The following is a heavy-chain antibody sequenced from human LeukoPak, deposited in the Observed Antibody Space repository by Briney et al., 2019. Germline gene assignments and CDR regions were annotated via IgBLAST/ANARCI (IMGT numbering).Heavy chain of an antibody. CDR1: GGSFSGYY. CDR2: INHSGST. V-gene: IGHV4-34*01. Sequence: SETLSLTCAVYGGSFSGYYWSWIRQPPGKGLEWIGEINHSGSTNYNPSLKSRVTISVDTSKNQFSLKLSSVTAADTAVYYCAKGSKEVLFTRDHCMDVWGKGTTVTISS. D-gene: IGHD3-3*01. CDR3: AKGSKEVLFTRDHCMDV. J-gene: IGHJ6*03.